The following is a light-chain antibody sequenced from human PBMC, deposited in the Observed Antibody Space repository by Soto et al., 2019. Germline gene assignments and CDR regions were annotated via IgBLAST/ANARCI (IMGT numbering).Light chain of an antibody. CDR3: CSYAGSSLYV. CDR1: SSDVGSYNL. Sequence: QSVLTQPASVSGSPGQSITISCTGTSSDVGSYNLVSWYRQHPGKAPKLMIYEGSKRPSGVSNRFSGSKSGNTASLTISGLQAEDEADYYCCSYAGSSLYVFGTGTKLTVL. V-gene: IGLV2-23*01. CDR2: EGS. J-gene: IGLJ1*01.